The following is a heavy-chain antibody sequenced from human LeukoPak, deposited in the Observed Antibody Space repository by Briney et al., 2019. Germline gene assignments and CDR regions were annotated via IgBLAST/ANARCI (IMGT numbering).Heavy chain of an antibody. CDR1: GYTFTSYY. D-gene: IGHD2-15*01. Sequence: ASVEVSCKASGYTFTSYYMHWVRQAPGQGLEWMGIINPSGGSTSSAQKFQGRVAMTRDTSSTTVHMELTSLRSEDTAVYYCARGDIVVAVDAIPYYFDYWGQGTLVTVSS. V-gene: IGHV1-46*01. CDR2: INPSGGST. CDR3: ARGDIVVAVDAIPYYFDY. J-gene: IGHJ4*02.